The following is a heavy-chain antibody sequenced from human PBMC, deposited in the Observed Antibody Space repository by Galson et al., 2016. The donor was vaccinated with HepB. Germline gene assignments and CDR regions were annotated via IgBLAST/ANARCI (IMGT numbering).Heavy chain of an antibody. CDR3: ARDRDRSLDY. D-gene: IGHD5-24*01. V-gene: IGHV1-18*04. Sequence: SVKVSCKASGYPFTTNGITWVRQAPGQGLEWMGWISAHNGDTNHAQKLQGRVTLTTDRSTNTAYMEVRSLESDDTAVYYCARDRDRSLDYWGQGTLVTVSS. CDR2: ISAHNGDT. CDR1: GYPFTTNG. J-gene: IGHJ4*02.